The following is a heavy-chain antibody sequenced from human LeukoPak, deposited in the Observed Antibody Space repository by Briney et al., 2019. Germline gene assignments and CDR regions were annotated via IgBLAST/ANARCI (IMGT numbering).Heavy chain of an antibody. V-gene: IGHV4-59*01. CDR1: GGSISSYY. D-gene: IGHD2-15*01. Sequence: SETLSLTCTVSGGSISSYYWSWIRQPPGKGLEGIGYIYYSGTTNYNPSLKSRVTISVDTSKNHFSLNLSSVTAADTAIYYCARASTVVSPFDYWGQGTLVTVSS. CDR2: IYYSGTT. J-gene: IGHJ4*02. CDR3: ARASTVVSPFDY.